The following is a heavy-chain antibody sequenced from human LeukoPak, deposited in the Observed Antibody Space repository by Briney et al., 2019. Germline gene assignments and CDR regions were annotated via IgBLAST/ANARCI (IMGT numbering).Heavy chain of an antibody. Sequence: SETLSLTCTISGGSINNYYWSSIRQPPGKGLEWIGYIYYSGSTTYNPSLKSRVTISVDTSKNQFSLSLSSVTAADTAVYYCARHRPGPSDYWGQGTLVTVSS. CDR1: GGSINNYY. D-gene: IGHD6-6*01. CDR3: ARHRPGPSDY. V-gene: IGHV4-59*08. CDR2: IYYSGST. J-gene: IGHJ4*02.